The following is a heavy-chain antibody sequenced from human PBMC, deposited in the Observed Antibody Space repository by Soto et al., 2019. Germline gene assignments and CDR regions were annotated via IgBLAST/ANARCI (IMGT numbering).Heavy chain of an antibody. V-gene: IGHV3-48*03. CDR3: TREIISSYYFDY. J-gene: IGHJ4*02. D-gene: IGHD3-10*01. CDR1: GFNVTYYE. Sequence: GGSLRLSCAASGFNVTYYEMNWVRQAPGKGLEWVSYISSSGRTIYYADSVNGRFTISRDNAKNSLHLRMKSLGAEDTAVYYCTREIISSYYFDYWGQGTLVTVSS. CDR2: ISSSGRTI.